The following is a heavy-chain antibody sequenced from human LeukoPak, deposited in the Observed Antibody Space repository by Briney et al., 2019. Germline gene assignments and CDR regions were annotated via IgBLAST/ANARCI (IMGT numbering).Heavy chain of an antibody. Sequence: PGESLKISCKGSGYSFTSYWIGWVRQMPVKGLEWMGIIYPGDSDTRYSPSFRGQVTISADKSISTAYMQWSSLKASDTAMYYCARQQQQLASIGYFDLWGRGTLVTVSS. CDR2: IYPGDSDT. J-gene: IGHJ2*01. CDR1: GYSFTSYW. V-gene: IGHV5-51*01. CDR3: ARQQQQLASIGYFDL. D-gene: IGHD6-13*01.